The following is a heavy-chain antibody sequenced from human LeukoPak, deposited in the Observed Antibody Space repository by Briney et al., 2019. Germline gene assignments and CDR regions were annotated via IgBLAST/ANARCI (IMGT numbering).Heavy chain of an antibody. CDR3: ARRSPGYFDWLSRFDP. D-gene: IGHD3-9*01. CDR2: MNPNSGNT. J-gene: IGHJ5*02. Sequence: EASVKVSCKASGYTFTSYDVNWVRQATGQGLEWMGWMNPNSGNTGYAQKFQGRVTMTRNTSISTAYMELSSLRSEDTAVYYCARRSPGYFDWLSRFDPWGQGTLVTVSS. CDR1: GYTFTSYD. V-gene: IGHV1-8*01.